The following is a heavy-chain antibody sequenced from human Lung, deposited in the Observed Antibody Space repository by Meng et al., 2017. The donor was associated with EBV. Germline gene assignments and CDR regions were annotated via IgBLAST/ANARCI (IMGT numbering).Heavy chain of an antibody. CDR3: ARLTGTGWFDP. V-gene: IGHV3-21*02. CDR2: ISSGNSYI. Sequence: EVVLVEAGGGLVKPGESLRFSCVASGFIFSDYNMNWLRQAPGKGLEWVSSISSGNSYIYYADSEKGRFSISRDNAKNSLSLQMNSLRADDTAVYYCARLTGTGWFDPWGQGTLVTVSS. D-gene: IGHD1-7*01. J-gene: IGHJ5*02. CDR1: GFIFSDYN.